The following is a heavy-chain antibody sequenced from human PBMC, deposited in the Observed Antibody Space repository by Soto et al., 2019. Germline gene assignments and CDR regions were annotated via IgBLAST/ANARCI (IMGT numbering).Heavy chain of an antibody. V-gene: IGHV4-34*01. CDR3: ARAYGSGSYYNSRTYYYYYGMDV. J-gene: IGHJ6*02. Sequence: KPSETLSLTCAVYGGSFSGYYWSWIRQPPGKGLEWIGEINHSGSTNYNPSLKSRVTISVDTSKNQFSLKLSSVTAADTAVYYCARAYGSGSYYNSRTYYYYYGMDVWGQGTTVTVSS. D-gene: IGHD3-10*01. CDR2: INHSGST. CDR1: GGSFSGYY.